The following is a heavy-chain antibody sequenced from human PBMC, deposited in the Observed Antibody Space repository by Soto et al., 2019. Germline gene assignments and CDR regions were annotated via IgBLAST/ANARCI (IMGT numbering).Heavy chain of an antibody. J-gene: IGHJ5*02. V-gene: IGHV4-59*01. CDR1: GGSISSYY. D-gene: IGHD3-3*01. CDR3: AGGGYYDFWSGYSWFDP. Sequence: PSETLSLTCTVSGGSISSYYWSWIRQPPGKGLEWIGYIYYSGSTNYNPSLKSRVTISVDTSKNQFSLKLSSVTAADTAVYYCAGGGYYDFWSGYSWFDPWGQGTLVTVSS. CDR2: IYYSGST.